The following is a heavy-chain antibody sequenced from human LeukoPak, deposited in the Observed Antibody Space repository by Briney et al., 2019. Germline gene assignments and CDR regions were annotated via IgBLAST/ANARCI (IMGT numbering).Heavy chain of an antibody. CDR1: GYTFTGYY. V-gene: IGHV1-2*02. CDR2: INPNSGGT. Sequence: ASVKVSCKASGYTFTGYYMHWVRQAPGQGLEWMGWINPNSGGTNYAQRFQGRVTMTRDTSISTAYMELSRLRSDDTAVYYCARARIVVVPAPIDYWGQGTLVTVSS. J-gene: IGHJ4*02. D-gene: IGHD2-2*01. CDR3: ARARIVVVPAPIDY.